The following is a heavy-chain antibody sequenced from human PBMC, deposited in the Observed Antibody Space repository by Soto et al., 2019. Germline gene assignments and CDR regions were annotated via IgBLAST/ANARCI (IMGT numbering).Heavy chain of an antibody. V-gene: IGHV4-39*01. CDR1: GGSISSSSYY. CDR2: IYYSGST. J-gene: IGHJ4*02. D-gene: IGHD3-22*01. CDR3: ASDGTLGSSGYSVDY. Sequence: SETLSLTCTVSGGSISSSSYYWGWIRQPPGKGLEWIGSIYYSGSTYYNPSLKSRVTISRDNSKNTLYLQMNSLRAEDTAVYYCASDGTLGSSGYSVDYWGQGTLVTVSS.